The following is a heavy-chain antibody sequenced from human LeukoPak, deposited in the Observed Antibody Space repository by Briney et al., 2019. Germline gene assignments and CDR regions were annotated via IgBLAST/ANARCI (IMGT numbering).Heavy chain of an antibody. J-gene: IGHJ4*02. V-gene: IGHV3-33*01. Sequence: GGSLRLSCVVSGLRFRNYGMHWVRQAPGKGLEWVAVIYYDGSNQYYADSVKGRFTVSRDNAKNTLYLQMDSLRAEDTAVYYCTTDRNSGKYYDYWGQGTLVTVSS. CDR2: IYYDGSNQ. CDR1: GLRFRNYG. CDR3: TTDRNSGKYYDY. D-gene: IGHD1-26*01.